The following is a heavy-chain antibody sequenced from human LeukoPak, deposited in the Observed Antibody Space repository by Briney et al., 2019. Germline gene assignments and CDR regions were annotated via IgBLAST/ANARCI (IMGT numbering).Heavy chain of an antibody. CDR2: ISYDGSTK. CDR1: GFTFSSNG. D-gene: IGHD2-2*01. Sequence: GRSLRLSCAASGFTFSSNGMHWVRQAPGKGLEWVAFISYDGSTKYYADSVRGRSTISRDNSKNTLYLQMNSLRAEDTTVYYCAKDLSTKWSLDYWGQGTLVTVSS. J-gene: IGHJ4*02. CDR3: AKDLSTKWSLDY. V-gene: IGHV3-30*18.